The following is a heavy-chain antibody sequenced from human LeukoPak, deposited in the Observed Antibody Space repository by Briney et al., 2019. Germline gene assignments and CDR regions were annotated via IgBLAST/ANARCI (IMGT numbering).Heavy chain of an antibody. CDR2: INGDGSST. Sequence: GGSLRLSCAASGFTFSSYWMHWVRQAPGKGLVWVSRINGDGSSTSYADSVKGRFTISRDNAKNTLYLQMNSLRAEDTAVYYCAGVNSGSPGRNDYWGQGTLVTVSS. D-gene: IGHD1-14*01. CDR3: AGVNSGSPGRNDY. J-gene: IGHJ4*02. V-gene: IGHV3-74*01. CDR1: GFTFSSYW.